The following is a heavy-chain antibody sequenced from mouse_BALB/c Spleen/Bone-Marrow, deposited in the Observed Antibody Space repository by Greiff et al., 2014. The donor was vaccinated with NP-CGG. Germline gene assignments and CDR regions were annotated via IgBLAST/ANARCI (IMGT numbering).Heavy chain of an antibody. CDR3: ASQLDSSGYVLDY. D-gene: IGHD3-2*01. J-gene: IGHJ2*01. Sequence: DVKLQESGGGLVQPGGSLKLSCAASRFTFSSYTMSWIRQTPEKRLEWVAYISDGGGRAYYPDTVKGRFTISRDNAKNTLYLQMSSLKSEDTAMYYCASQLDSSGYVLDYWGQGTTLTVSS. CDR1: RFTFSSYT. CDR2: ISDGGGRA. V-gene: IGHV5-12-2*01.